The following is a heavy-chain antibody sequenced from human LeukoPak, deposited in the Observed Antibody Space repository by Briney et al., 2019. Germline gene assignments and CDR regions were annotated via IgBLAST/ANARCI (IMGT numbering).Heavy chain of an antibody. CDR3: AKSFLGRSRYYDSSGMDKSFDC. Sequence: PGGSLRLSCAASGFTFSIYAMSWVRQAPGKGLEWVSAISGSGGSTYYADSVKGRFTISRDNSKNTLYLQMNSLRAEDTAVYYCAKSFLGRSRYYDSSGMDKSFDCWGQGTLVTVSS. CDR1: GFTFSIYA. CDR2: ISGSGGST. D-gene: IGHD3-22*01. J-gene: IGHJ4*02. V-gene: IGHV3-23*01.